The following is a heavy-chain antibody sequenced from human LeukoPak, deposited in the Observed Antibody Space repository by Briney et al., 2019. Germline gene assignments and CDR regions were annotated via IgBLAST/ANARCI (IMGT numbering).Heavy chain of an antibody. D-gene: IGHD1-26*01. V-gene: IGHV3-30*02. CDR1: GFTFSSYG. Sequence: SGGSLRLSCAASGFTFSSYGLHWVRQAPGKGLEWVAFIRFDGSNKYYADSVQGRFTISRDNSKNMVYLQMNSLRAEDTAVYYCARVRGGRVGASDYWGQGTLVTVSS. CDR2: IRFDGSNK. J-gene: IGHJ4*02. CDR3: ARVRGGRVGASDY.